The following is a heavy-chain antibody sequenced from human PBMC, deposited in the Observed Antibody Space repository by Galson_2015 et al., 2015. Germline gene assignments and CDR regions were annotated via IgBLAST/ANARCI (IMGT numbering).Heavy chain of an antibody. J-gene: IGHJ4*02. CDR2: IDPSDSYT. Sequence: QSGAEVKKPGESLRISCKGSGYSFTSYWISWVRQMPGKGLEWMGRIDPSDSYTNYSPSFQGHVTISADKSISTAYLQWSSLKASDTAMYYCARHNPLHYDFWSGYTYFDYWGQGTLVTVSS. CDR1: GYSFTSYW. CDR3: ARHNPLHYDFWSGYTYFDY. V-gene: IGHV5-10-1*01. D-gene: IGHD3-3*01.